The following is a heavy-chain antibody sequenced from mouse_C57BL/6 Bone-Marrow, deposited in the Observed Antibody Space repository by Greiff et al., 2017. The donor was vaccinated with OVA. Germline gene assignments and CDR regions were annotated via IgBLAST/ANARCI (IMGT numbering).Heavy chain of an antibody. CDR2: IYPRSGNT. CDR1: GYTFTSYG. Sequence: VQLQQSGAELARPGASVKLSCKASGYTFTSYGISWVKQRPGQGLEWIGEIYPRSGNTYSNEKFKGKATLTADKSASTAYMDLRSLTSEDSAVYFGAMFITTVVSMDYWGQGTSVTVSS. V-gene: IGHV1-81*01. J-gene: IGHJ4*01. CDR3: AMFITTVVSMDY. D-gene: IGHD1-1*01.